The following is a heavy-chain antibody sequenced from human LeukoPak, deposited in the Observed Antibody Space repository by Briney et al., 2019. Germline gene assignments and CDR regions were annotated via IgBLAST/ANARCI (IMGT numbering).Heavy chain of an antibody. CDR1: GFTFGDYA. D-gene: IGHD3-22*01. J-gene: IGHJ4*02. V-gene: IGHV3-49*04. Sequence: PTGGSLRLSCTASGFTFGDYAMSWVRQAPGKGLEWVGFIRSKAYGGTTEYAASVKGRFTISRDDSKSIAYLQMNSLKTEDTAVYYCTRGYRGDYYDSSGYYYFDYWGQGTLVTVSS. CDR2: IRSKAYGGTT. CDR3: TRGYRGDYYDSSGYYYFDY.